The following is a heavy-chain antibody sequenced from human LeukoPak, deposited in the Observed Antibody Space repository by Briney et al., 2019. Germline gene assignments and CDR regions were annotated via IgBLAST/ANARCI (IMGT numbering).Heavy chain of an antibody. V-gene: IGHV3-23*01. CDR2: ISGFNT. Sequence: GESLTLSCRTSGFAFNNYAMNWVRQPPGKGLEWVSGISGFNTYYADSVNGRFTISRDNSKNVLYLQMNRLRVEDTAVYYCVKDVCTSPRCLLYSDSWGQGALVTVSS. J-gene: IGHJ4*02. CDR3: VKDVCTSPRCLLYSDS. D-gene: IGHD2-2*01. CDR1: GFAFNNYA.